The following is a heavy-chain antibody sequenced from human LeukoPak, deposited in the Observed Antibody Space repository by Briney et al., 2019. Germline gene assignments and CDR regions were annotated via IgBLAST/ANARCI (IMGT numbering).Heavy chain of an antibody. CDR2: IWFDGTNK. D-gene: IGHD6-19*01. J-gene: IGHJ4*02. V-gene: IGHV3-33*06. CDR1: GFTFSNYA. CDR3: AKARGSGWHDPWYLDY. Sequence: GRSLRLSCAASGFTFSNYAVHWVRQAPGTGLELVAVIWFDGTNKYYGDSVRGRFTISRDNSKNRLYLQMNSLRAEDTAVYYCAKARGSGWHDPWYLDYWGQGTLVTVSS.